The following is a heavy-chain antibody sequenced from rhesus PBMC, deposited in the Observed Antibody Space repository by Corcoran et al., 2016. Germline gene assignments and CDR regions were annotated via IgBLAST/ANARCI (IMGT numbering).Heavy chain of an antibody. V-gene: IGHV4-73*01. CDR2: IYGNSAST. D-gene: IGHD2-8*01. J-gene: IGHJ4*01. CDR1: GGSISGYYY. Sequence: QVQLQQWGEGLVKPSETLSLTCAVYGGSISGYYYWSWIRQPPGKGLEWIGYIYGNSASTNYNPSLKDRVTISKDMSKNQFSLKLSSVTAADTAVYYCARDSSGYCSGGVCYGFDYWGQGVLVTVSS. CDR3: ARDSSGYCSGGVCYGFDY.